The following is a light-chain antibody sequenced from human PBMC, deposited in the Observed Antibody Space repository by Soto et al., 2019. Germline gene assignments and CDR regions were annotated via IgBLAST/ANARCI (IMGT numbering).Light chain of an antibody. CDR2: RNN. CDR3: TVWDDSLRGRL. Sequence: QSVLTQPPSASGTPGQRVTISCSGTSSSIESNYVYWYQQLPGTAPRLLIYRNNHRPSAVPDRFSGSKSGTSASLAISALRSEDEADYYCTVWDDSLRGRLFGGGTKLTVL. CDR1: SSSIESNY. V-gene: IGLV1-47*01. J-gene: IGLJ2*01.